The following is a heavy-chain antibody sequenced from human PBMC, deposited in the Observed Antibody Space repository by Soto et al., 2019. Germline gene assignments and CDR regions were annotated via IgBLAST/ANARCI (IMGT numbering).Heavy chain of an antibody. D-gene: IGHD3-22*01. CDR2: TSGGGDVA. J-gene: IGHJ2*01. CDR1: GFTFINYA. Sequence: EEQLLESGGGLVQPGGSLRLSCAASGFTFINYAMNWVRQAPGKGLEWVSGTSGGGDVAFYADSVKGRFTISRDNNKDTLYLQINRLRVEDTARYYCVKKLIGPVLNAVYWHSDLWGRGFLATVSS. CDR3: VKKLIGPVLNAVYWHSDL. V-gene: IGHV3-23*01.